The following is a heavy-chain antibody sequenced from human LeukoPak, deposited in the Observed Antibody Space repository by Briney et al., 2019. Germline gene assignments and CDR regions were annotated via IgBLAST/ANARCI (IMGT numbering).Heavy chain of an antibody. Sequence: GESLQISCQASGTSFTNYWIHWVRQLPGKGLEWMGIIYAGDSDTRYRPSFQGQVIISVDKSISTAFLQWSSLTASDTAIYFCRRYNDGMDVWGQGTMVTVSS. V-gene: IGHV5-51*01. CDR3: RRYNDGMDV. CDR1: GTSFTNYW. J-gene: IGHJ6*02. CDR2: IYAGDSDT.